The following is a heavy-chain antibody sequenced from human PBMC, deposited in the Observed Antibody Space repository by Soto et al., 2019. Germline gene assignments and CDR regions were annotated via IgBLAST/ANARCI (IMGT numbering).Heavy chain of an antibody. CDR3: AHSTRYMIAYWGEYYFDY. CDR2: IYWADDK. CDR1: GFSLSTSGVG. V-gene: IGHV2-5*02. J-gene: IGHJ4*02. Sequence: QITLKESGPTLVKPTQTLTLTCTSSGFSLSTSGVGVGWIRQPPGKALEWLALIYWADDKRYSPSLKSRLAIIKDPSKNQVVLTMTNMDPVDTATYYCAHSTRYMIAYWGEYYFDYWGQGTLVTVSS. D-gene: IGHD3-22*01.